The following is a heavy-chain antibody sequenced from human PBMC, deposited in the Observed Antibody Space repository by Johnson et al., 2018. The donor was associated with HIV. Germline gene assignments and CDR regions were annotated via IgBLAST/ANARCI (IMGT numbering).Heavy chain of an antibody. CDR2: IYGGRTT. CDR1: GFTVSSNY. J-gene: IGHJ3*02. Sequence: VQLVESGGGLVHPGGSLRLSCAASGFTVSSNYINWVRQAPGKGLAWVSVIYGGRTTYYADSVKVRFTISRDNSKNTLYLQMNSLRAEETAVYYCARAYIYGAFDIWGQGTMVTVSS. D-gene: IGHD2/OR15-2a*01. CDR3: ARAYIYGAFDI. V-gene: IGHV3-66*01.